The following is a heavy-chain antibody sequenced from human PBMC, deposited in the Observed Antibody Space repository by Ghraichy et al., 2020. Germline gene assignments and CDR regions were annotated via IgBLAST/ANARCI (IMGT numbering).Heavy chain of an antibody. D-gene: IGHD1-26*01. CDR3: ARIRVGADY. J-gene: IGHJ4*02. Sequence: ESLNISCAVSNYSISSGYYWGWIRQPPGKGLEWIGCIYHSGNTYYKSSLRSRVTISVDTSKNQFSLKLSSVTAADTAVYYCARIRVGADYWGQGTLVTVSS. CDR2: IYHSGNT. CDR1: NYSISSGYY. V-gene: IGHV4-38-2*01.